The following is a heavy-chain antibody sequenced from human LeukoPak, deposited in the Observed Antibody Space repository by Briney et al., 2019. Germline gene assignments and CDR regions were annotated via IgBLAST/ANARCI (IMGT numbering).Heavy chain of an antibody. CDR1: GFTFSSYA. V-gene: IGHV3-30-3*01. Sequence: GGSLRLSCAASGFTFSSYAMHWVRQAPGKGLEWVAVISYDGSNKYYADSVKGRFTISRDNSKNTLYLQMNSLRAEDTAVYYCARDSGSSGYYSVFDYWGQGTLVTVSS. CDR2: ISYDGSNK. CDR3: ARDSGSSGYYSVFDY. D-gene: IGHD3-22*01. J-gene: IGHJ4*02.